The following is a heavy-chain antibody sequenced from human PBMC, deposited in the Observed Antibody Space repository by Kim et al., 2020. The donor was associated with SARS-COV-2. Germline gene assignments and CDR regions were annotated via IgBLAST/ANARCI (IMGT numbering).Heavy chain of an antibody. J-gene: IGHJ4*02. V-gene: IGHV1-18*01. Sequence: ASVKVSCKASGYTFTSYVISWVRQAPGQGLEWMGWISAYNGNTNYAQKLQGRVTMTTDTSTSTAYMELRSLRSDDTAVYYCARKPPNYYDSSGYYYEGYFDYWGQGTLVTVSS. CDR2: ISAYNGNT. CDR3: ARKPPNYYDSSGYYYEGYFDY. CDR1: GYTFTSYV. D-gene: IGHD3-22*01.